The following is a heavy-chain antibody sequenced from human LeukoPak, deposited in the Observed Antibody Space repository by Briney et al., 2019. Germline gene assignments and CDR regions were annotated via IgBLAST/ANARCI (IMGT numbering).Heavy chain of an antibody. CDR2: INPNSGGT. CDR1: GYTFTDHY. CDR3: ARDRGVVVVAAILFDY. V-gene: IGHV1-2*02. Sequence: ASVKVSCKASGYTFTDHYMHWVRQAPGQGLEWMGWINPNSGGTNYAQKFQGRVTMTGDTSISTAYMELSRLRSDDTAVYYCARDRGVVVVAAILFDYWGQGTLVTVSS. J-gene: IGHJ4*02. D-gene: IGHD2-15*01.